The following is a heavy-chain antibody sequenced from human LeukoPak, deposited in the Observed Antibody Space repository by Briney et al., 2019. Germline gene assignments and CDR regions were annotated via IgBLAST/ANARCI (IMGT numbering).Heavy chain of an antibody. CDR1: GFTFHSYW. D-gene: IGHD6-19*01. J-gene: IGHJ4*02. CDR2: IKEDGSDQ. CDR3: ARGRYTNGWYPDYFDF. Sequence: PGGSLRLSCTASGFTFHSYWMSWVRQTPGKGLEWVANIKEDGSDQYYVDSLKGRFTISRDNAKNSLYLQMNSLRVEDTAVYFCARGRYTNGWYPDYFDFWGQGTLVTVSS. V-gene: IGHV3-7*01.